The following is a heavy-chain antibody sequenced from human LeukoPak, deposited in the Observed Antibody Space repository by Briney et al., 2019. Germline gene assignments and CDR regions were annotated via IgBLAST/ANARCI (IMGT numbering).Heavy chain of an antibody. CDR3: ARHRGSSWYWFDP. V-gene: IGHV5-51*01. J-gene: IGHJ5*02. D-gene: IGHD6-13*01. Sequence: HGESLKISCKGSGYSFTSYWIGWVRQMPGKGLEWMGIIYPGDSDTRYSPSFQGQVTISADRSISTAYLQWSSLKASDTAMYYCARHRGSSWYWFDPWGQGTLVTVSS. CDR2: IYPGDSDT. CDR1: GYSFTSYW.